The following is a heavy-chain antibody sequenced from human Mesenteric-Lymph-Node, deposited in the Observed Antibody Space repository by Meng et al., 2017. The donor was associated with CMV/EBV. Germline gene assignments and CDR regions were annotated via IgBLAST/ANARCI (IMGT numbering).Heavy chain of an antibody. Sequence: GESLKISCAASGLTFSSYAMSWVRQAPGKGLEWVSRISSDGGSTSNADSVKGRFTISRDNAKNTLYLQMNSLRAEDTAVYFCARDMRYDFWSGFYAMDVWGQGTTVTVSS. J-gene: IGHJ6*02. V-gene: IGHV3-74*01. CDR2: ISSDGGST. CDR3: ARDMRYDFWSGFYAMDV. D-gene: IGHD3-3*01. CDR1: GLTFSSYA.